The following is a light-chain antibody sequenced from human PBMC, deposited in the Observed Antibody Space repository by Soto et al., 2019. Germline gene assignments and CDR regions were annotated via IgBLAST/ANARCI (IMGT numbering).Light chain of an antibody. CDR3: SSYTSSSTLKV. V-gene: IGLV2-14*01. Sequence: QSVLTQPASVSGSPGQSITISCTGSSSDVGGYNYVSWYQQHPGKAPKLMIYEVSNRPSGVSNRFSGSKSGNTASLTISGLQAEDEDDYYCSSYTSSSTLKVFGTGTKLTAL. CDR1: SSDVGGYNY. J-gene: IGLJ1*01. CDR2: EVS.